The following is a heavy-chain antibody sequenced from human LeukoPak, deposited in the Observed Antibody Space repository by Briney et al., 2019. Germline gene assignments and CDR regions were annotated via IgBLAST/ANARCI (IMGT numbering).Heavy chain of an antibody. J-gene: IGHJ3*02. V-gene: IGHV3-7*03. CDR1: GFIFTDYW. Sequence: GGSLRLSCAASGFIFTDYWMGWVRQAPGKGPEWVANINEGGSERYYVDSVKGRFAASRDNAKNSLYLQMNSLRVEDTAVYYCARGRSCLSAFDIWGQGTMVTVSS. CDR2: INEGGSER. D-gene: IGHD3-10*01. CDR3: ARGRSCLSAFDI.